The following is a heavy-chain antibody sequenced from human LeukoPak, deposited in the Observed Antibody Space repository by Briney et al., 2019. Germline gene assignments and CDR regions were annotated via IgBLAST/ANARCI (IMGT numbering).Heavy chain of an antibody. CDR3: ARAAAGLGDAFDM. CDR2: ISSSSSYI. CDR1: GFTVSSYS. D-gene: IGHD3-10*01. Sequence: GGSLRLSCAASGFTVSSYSMNWVRQAPGKGLEWVSSISSSSSYIYYADSVKGRFTISRDNAKNSLYLQMNSLRAEDTAVYYCARAAAGLGDAFDMWGQGTMVTVSS. V-gene: IGHV3-21*01. J-gene: IGHJ3*02.